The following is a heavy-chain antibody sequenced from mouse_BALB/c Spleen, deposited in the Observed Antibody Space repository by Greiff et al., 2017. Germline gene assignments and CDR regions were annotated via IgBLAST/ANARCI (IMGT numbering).Heavy chain of an antibody. CDR1: GFTFTDYY. V-gene: IGHV7-3*02. Sequence: DVQLQESGGGLVQPGGSLRLSCATSGFTFTDYYMSWVRQPPGKALEWLGFIRNKANGYTTEYSASVKGRFTISRDNSQSILYLQMHTLRAEDSATYYCARDIGDYDPYAMDYWGQGTSVTVSS. D-gene: IGHD2-4*01. CDR3: ARDIGDYDPYAMDY. CDR2: IRNKANGYTT. J-gene: IGHJ4*01.